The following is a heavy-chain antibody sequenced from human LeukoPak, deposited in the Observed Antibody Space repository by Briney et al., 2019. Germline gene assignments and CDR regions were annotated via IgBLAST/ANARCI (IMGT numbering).Heavy chain of an antibody. J-gene: IGHJ4*02. V-gene: IGHV3-7*01. Sequence: GGSLRLSCAASGLTFSTYWMSWVRQAPGKGLEWVANIKEDGSAKYYVGSVKGRFTISRDNAKKSLYLQMNSLRAEDTAVYFCASGFLDGFWSGHFWGQGTLVTVSS. CDR2: IKEDGSAK. CDR1: GLTFSTYW. CDR3: ASGFLDGFWSGHF. D-gene: IGHD3-3*01.